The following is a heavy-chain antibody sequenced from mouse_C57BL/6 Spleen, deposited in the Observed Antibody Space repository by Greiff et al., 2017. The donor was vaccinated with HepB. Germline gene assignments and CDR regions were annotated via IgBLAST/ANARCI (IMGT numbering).Heavy chain of an antibody. CDR3: ARDRGDGDYFDY. V-gene: IGHV5-4*01. CDR1: GFTFSSYA. D-gene: IGHD2-3*01. J-gene: IGHJ2*01. CDR2: ISDGGSYT. Sequence: VQLKESGGGLVKPGGSLKLSCAASGFTFSSYAMSWVRQTPEKRLEWVATISDGGSYTYYPDNVKGRFTISRDNAKNNLYLQMSHLKSEDTAMYYCARDRGDGDYFDYWGQGTTLTVSS.